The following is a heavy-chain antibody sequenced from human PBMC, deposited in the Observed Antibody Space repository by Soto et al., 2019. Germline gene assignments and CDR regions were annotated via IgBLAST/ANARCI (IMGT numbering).Heavy chain of an antibody. Sequence: TSETLSLTCTVSGGSISSYYGSWIRQPPGKGLEWIGYIYYSGSTNYNPSLKSRVTISVDTSKNQFSLKLSSVTAADTAVYYCARLSSGTDYWGQGTLVTVSS. CDR1: GGSISSYY. V-gene: IGHV4-59*08. J-gene: IGHJ4*02. CDR2: IYYSGST. D-gene: IGHD3-22*01. CDR3: ARLSSGTDY.